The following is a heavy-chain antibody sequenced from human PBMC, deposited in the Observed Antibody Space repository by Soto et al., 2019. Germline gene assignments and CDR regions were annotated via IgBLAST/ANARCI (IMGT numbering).Heavy chain of an antibody. Sequence: VGSLRLSCASSGFTFANAWMSWVRQAPGKGLEWVGRVRSKADGGTKDYAAPVKGRFTISRDDSENTLYLQMNSLKIDDTAVYYCRRDWDYPVLWGQGTLVTVSS. V-gene: IGHV3-15*01. CDR2: VRSKADGGTK. D-gene: IGHD1-7*01. CDR3: RRDWDYPVL. J-gene: IGHJ4*02. CDR1: GFTFANAW.